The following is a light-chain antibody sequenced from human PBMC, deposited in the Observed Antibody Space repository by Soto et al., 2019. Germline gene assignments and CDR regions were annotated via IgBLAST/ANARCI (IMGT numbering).Light chain of an antibody. CDR1: SSNIGAGYD. CDR2: GNS. CDR3: QSYDSSLSDSGVI. J-gene: IGLJ2*01. V-gene: IGLV1-40*01. Sequence: QSVLTQPPSVSGAPGQRVTISCTGSSSNIGAGYDVHWYQQLPGTAPKLLIYGNSNRPSGVPDRFSGSKSGTSASLAITGLQAEDEADDYCQSYDSSLSDSGVIFGGGTKLTVL.